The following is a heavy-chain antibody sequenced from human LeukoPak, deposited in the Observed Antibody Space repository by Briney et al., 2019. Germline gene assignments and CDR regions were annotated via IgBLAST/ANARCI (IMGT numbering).Heavy chain of an antibody. Sequence: ASVKVSCKASGYSFTGYYMHWVRQAPGQGLEWMGWMHPNSGGTNYAQKFQGRVTMTRDTSISTAYMELSSLRSDDTAVYYCARALCSGAYCYLFDYWGQGTLITVSS. D-gene: IGHD2-15*01. V-gene: IGHV1-2*02. CDR1: GYSFTGYY. CDR3: ARALCSGAYCYLFDY. J-gene: IGHJ4*02. CDR2: MHPNSGGT.